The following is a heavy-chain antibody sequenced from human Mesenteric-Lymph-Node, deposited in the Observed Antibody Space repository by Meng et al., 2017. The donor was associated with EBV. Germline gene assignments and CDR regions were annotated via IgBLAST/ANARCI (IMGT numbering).Heavy chain of an antibody. J-gene: IGHJ4*02. CDR1: GYTFNNFG. D-gene: IGHD4-17*01. Sequence: QVQLVQSAAAVKKPGXSVKVSFTASGYTFNNFGITWVRQAPGQGLAWMGWISPYNGNTNYAQQFQARVTMTTDTSTSTAYMELRSLRSDDTAVYYCARGRDYGDYVDFDYWGQGTLVTVAS. CDR2: ISPYNGNT. V-gene: IGHV1-18*01. CDR3: ARGRDYGDYVDFDY.